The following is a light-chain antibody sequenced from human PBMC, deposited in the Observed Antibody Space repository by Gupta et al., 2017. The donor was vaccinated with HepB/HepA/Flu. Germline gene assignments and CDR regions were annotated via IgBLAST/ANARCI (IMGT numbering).Light chain of an antibody. J-gene: IGLJ2*01. CDR1: SSDVGSYNS. V-gene: IGLV2-14*03. CDR3: NSYTSSSTVV. CDR2: DVS. Sequence: QSALTQPASVSGSPGQSIAISCTGTSSDVGSYNSVSWYQQHPGKAPKVIIYDVSNRPSGVSNRFSGAKSGNTAALIISGLKAEDEADYYCNSYTSSSTVVFGGGTKVTVL.